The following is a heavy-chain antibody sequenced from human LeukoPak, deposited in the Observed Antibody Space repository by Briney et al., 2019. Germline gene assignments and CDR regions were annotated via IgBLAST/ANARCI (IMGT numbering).Heavy chain of an antibody. V-gene: IGHV1-2*02. CDR1: GYTFTSFF. Sequence: VSVKVSCKTSGYTFTSFFLNWVRQAPGQGLECVGRINPNSGATESGQKFQGRVIMTRDTSITTAYMELSSLTFDDTTVYYCARVDAASLAVHYWGQGTLVTVSS. D-gene: IGHD6-13*01. CDR2: INPNSGAT. J-gene: IGHJ4*02. CDR3: ARVDAASLAVHY.